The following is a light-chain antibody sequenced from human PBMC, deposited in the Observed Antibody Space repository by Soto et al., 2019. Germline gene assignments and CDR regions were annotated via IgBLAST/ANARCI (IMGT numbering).Light chain of an antibody. V-gene: IGKV1-39*01. CDR2: EST. Sequence: DIHMTQSPSSLSASVGDTIIITCRASQNVRSYLNWYQQKSGRAPNLLIYESTNLESGVPSRFSGDGFGTDFTLTISSLHPEDFATYYCQQSFFAPPTFDRGTKVEI. CDR1: QNVRSY. J-gene: IGKJ1*01. CDR3: QQSFFAPPT.